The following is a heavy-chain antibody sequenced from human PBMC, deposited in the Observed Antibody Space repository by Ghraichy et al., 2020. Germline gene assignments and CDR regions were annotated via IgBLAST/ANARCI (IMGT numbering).Heavy chain of an antibody. Sequence: GGSLRRSCAASGFTFSSYAMSWVRQAPGKGLEWVSAISGSGGSTYYADSVKGRFTISRDNSKNTLYLQMNSLRAEDTAVYYCANPVVPAAISIVPYPDYWGQGTLVTVSS. CDR1: GFTFSSYA. CDR2: ISGSGGST. J-gene: IGHJ4*02. V-gene: IGHV3-23*01. CDR3: ANPVVPAAISIVPYPDY. D-gene: IGHD2-2*02.